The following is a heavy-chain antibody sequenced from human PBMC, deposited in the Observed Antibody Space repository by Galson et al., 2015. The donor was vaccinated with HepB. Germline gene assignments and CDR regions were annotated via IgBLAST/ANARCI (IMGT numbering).Heavy chain of an antibody. CDR2: ISWDGGST. D-gene: IGHD1-1*01. Sequence: SLRLSCAASGFTFDDYTMHWVRQAPGKGLEWVSLISWDGGSTYYADSVKGRFTISRDNSKNSLYLQMNSLRTEDTALYYCAKDIRDWNGMDVWGQGTTVTVSS. CDR1: GFTFDDYT. J-gene: IGHJ6*02. CDR3: AKDIRDWNGMDV. V-gene: IGHV3-43*01.